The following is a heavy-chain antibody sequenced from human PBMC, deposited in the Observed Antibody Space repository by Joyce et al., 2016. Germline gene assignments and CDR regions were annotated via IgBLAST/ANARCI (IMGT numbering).Heavy chain of an antibody. J-gene: IGHJ6*02. D-gene: IGHD2-2*01. Sequence: QVQLQESGPGQVKPSQTLSLTCTVSGGSINSIDSSWTWIRQTPGEGLEWLGYIYYTGNTDYNPSLKSRLTISIDTSKNQFSLELTSVTAADTALYFCARDVIPPASYYGLDVWGQGAPVTVSS. CDR1: GGSINSIDSS. V-gene: IGHV4-30-4*01. CDR2: IYYTGNT. CDR3: ARDVIPPASYYGLDV.